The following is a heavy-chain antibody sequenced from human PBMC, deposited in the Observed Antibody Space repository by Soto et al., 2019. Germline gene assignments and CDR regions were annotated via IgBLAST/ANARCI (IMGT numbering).Heavy chain of an antibody. J-gene: IGHJ5*02. CDR1: GGSISSGVDS. V-gene: IGHV4-30-2*01. CDR2: IYHSGST. Sequence: SETLSLTCAVSGGSISSGVDSWSWIRQPPGEGLEWIGYIYHSGSTYYNPSLKSRVTISVDRSKNQFSLKLSSVTAADTAVYYCARVPGPWGQGTLVTVSS. CDR3: ARVPGP.